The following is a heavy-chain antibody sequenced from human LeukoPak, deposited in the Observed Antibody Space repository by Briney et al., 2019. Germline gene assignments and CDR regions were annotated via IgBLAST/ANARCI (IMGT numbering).Heavy chain of an antibody. J-gene: IGHJ6*02. CDR2: ISSSSSYT. CDR1: GFTFSSYG. CDR3: ARAGYCGSTSCYETPHYYYYGMDV. Sequence: GGSLRLSCAASGFTFSSYGMHWVRQAPGKGLEWVSYISSSSSYTNYADSVKGRFTISRDNAKNSLYLQMNSLRAEDTAVYYCARAGYCGSTSCYETPHYYYYGMDVWGQGTTVTVSS. D-gene: IGHD2-2*01. V-gene: IGHV3-21*05.